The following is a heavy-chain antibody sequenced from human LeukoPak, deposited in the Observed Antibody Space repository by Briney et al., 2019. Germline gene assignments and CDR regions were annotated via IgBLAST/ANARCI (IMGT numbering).Heavy chain of an antibody. CDR2: IKSRTHGGTT. CDR3: ATEFFENGYNY. J-gene: IGHJ4*02. Sequence: GGSLRLSCAGSGFTFSDAWMSWVRQAPGKGLEWVGRIKSRTHGGTTEFVAPVKGRFTISRDDSKNTLFLQMNSLKTEDTAVYYCATEFFENGYNYWGQGTLVTVSS. CDR1: GFTFSDAW. D-gene: IGHD3-22*01. V-gene: IGHV3-15*01.